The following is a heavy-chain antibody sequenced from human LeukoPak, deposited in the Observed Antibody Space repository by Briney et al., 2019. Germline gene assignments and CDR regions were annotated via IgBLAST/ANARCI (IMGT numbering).Heavy chain of an antibody. CDR2: ISPSSSTI. CDR1: GFTFTTYS. V-gene: IGHV3-48*01. CDR3: ARGGDFY. D-gene: IGHD3-3*01. Sequence: GGSLRLSCAASGFTFTTYSMNWVRQVPGKGLEWVSYISPSSSTIYYADSVKGRFTISRDNAKNSLYLQMNSLRADDTAVYYCARGGDFYWGQGTLVTVSS. J-gene: IGHJ4*02.